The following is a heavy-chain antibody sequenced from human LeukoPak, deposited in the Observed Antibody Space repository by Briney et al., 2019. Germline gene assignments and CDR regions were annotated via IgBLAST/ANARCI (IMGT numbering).Heavy chain of an antibody. Sequence: PGGSLRLTCAASGFTSSSYGMSWVRQAPGKGLEWVSSIGSGGGSTYYPDSVKGRFTISRDNSKNTLYLQMNSLRAEDTALYYCARRGRYYFDYWGQGTLVTVSS. J-gene: IGHJ4*02. CDR3: ARRGRYYFDY. D-gene: IGHD3-16*01. CDR1: GFTSSSYG. V-gene: IGHV3-23*01. CDR2: IGSGGGST.